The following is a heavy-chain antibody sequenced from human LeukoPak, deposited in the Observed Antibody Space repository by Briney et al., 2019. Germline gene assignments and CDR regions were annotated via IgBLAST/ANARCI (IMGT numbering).Heavy chain of an antibody. Sequence: GGSLRLSCAASRFTFSSYGMHWVRQAPGNALEWAAVIWYDGSNKYYADSVMRRFTISRDNCKNTLYLLVNSLRAEDTAVYCCARVHCSSTSCPYPYYYYGMDVGAKGTTVTVSS. V-gene: IGHV3-33*01. CDR1: RFTFSSYG. J-gene: IGHJ6*04. D-gene: IGHD2-2*01. CDR2: IWYDGSNK. CDR3: ARVHCSSTSCPYPYYYYGMDV.